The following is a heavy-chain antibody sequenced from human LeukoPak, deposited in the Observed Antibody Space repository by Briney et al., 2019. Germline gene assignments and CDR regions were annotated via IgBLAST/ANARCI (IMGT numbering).Heavy chain of an antibody. Sequence: SETLSLTCTVSGGSISSYYWSWIRQPPGKGLEWIGYIYYSGSTNYNPSLKSRVTISVDTSKNQFSLKLSSVTAADTAVHYCARLYYDFWSGYSSGGLDYWGQGTLVTVSS. CDR3: ARLYYDFWSGYSSGGLDY. CDR1: GGSISSYY. D-gene: IGHD3-3*01. J-gene: IGHJ4*02. CDR2: IYYSGST. V-gene: IGHV4-59*01.